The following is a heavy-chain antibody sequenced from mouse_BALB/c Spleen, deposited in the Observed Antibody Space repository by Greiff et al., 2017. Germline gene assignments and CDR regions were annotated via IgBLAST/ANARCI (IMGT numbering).Heavy chain of an antibody. D-gene: IGHD1-1*01. J-gene: IGHJ2*01. V-gene: IGHV3-2*02. CDR3: ARRSSYGDFDY. Sequence: EVHLVESGPGLVKPSQSLSLTCTVTGYSITSDYAWNWIRQFPGNKLEWMGYISYSGSTSYNPSLKSRISITRDTSKNQFFLQLNSVTTEDTATYYCARRSSYGDFDYWGQGTTLTVSS. CDR2: ISYSGST. CDR1: GYSITSDYA.